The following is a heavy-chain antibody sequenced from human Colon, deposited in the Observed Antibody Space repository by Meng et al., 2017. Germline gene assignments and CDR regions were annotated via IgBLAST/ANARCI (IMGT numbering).Heavy chain of an antibody. J-gene: IGHJ4*02. Sequence: WTWIRQPPGKGLEWIGYVYYDGTTNYNPFLESRLTMSIDTSKNQFSLKLSSVTAADTAVYYCARDWGSGTPYWGQGTLVTVSS. CDR3: ARDWGSGTPY. V-gene: IGHV4-59*01. D-gene: IGHD3-10*01. CDR2: VYYDGTT.